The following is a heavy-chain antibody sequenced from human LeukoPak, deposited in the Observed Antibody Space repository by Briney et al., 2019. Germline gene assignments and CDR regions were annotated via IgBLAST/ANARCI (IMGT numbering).Heavy chain of an antibody. CDR1: GYTFTSYD. J-gene: IGHJ6*03. Sequence: ASVKVSCKASGYTFTSYDINWVRQATGQGLEWMGWMNPNSGNTGYAQKFQGRVTITADESTSTAYMELSSLRSEDTAVYYCARVYGSGEYYYYYYMDVWGKGTTVTISS. CDR2: MNPNSGNT. V-gene: IGHV1-8*03. CDR3: ARVYGSGEYYYYYYMDV. D-gene: IGHD3-10*01.